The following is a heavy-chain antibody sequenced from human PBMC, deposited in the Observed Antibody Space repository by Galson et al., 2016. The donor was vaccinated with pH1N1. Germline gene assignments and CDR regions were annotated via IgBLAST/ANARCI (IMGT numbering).Heavy chain of an antibody. CDR3: VGIKGGALDI. D-gene: IGHD3-16*01. CDR2: IDPGSGGT. V-gene: IGHV1-46*01. CDR1: GYTSTLYY. J-gene: IGHJ3*02. Sequence: SVKVSCKASGYTSTLYYFHWVRQAPGQGLEWLGIIDPGSGGTNYNQKFQGRVTMTRDTSTKTVYVELSTLISEDTAMYYCVGIKGGALDIWGQGTKVLVSS.